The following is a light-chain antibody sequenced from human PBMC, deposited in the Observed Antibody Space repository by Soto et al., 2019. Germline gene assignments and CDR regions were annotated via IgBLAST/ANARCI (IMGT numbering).Light chain of an antibody. V-gene: IGLV2-14*01. CDR2: EVS. J-gene: IGLJ3*02. Sequence: QSALTQPASVSGSPGQSITISCTGTRSNVGGYNYVSWYQQHPGKAPRLMICEVSNRPSGVSNRFSGSKSGNTASLTISGLQAEDEADYYCTSYTTSSTGVFGGGSKLAVL. CDR3: TSYTTSSTGV. CDR1: RSNVGGYNY.